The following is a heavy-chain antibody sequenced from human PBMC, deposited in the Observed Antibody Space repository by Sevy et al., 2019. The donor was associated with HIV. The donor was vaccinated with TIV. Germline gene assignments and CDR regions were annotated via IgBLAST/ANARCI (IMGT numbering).Heavy chain of an antibody. V-gene: IGHV5-51*01. CDR3: ARLPVVAAGLYYFDY. J-gene: IGHJ4*02. Sequence: GESLKISCKGSGYSFANNWIGWVRQMPGKGLEWMGIVYPGDSDTTYSPSFQGQVTISVDKSISTAYLQWNSLKASDTAMYYCARLPVVAAGLYYFDYWGQGTLVTVSS. CDR2: VYPGDSDT. D-gene: IGHD2-2*01. CDR1: GYSFANNW.